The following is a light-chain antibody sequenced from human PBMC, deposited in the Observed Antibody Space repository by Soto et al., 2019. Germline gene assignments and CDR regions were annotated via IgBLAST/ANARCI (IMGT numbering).Light chain of an antibody. CDR2: GAS. V-gene: IGKV3-15*01. J-gene: IGKJ4*01. CDR1: QTLYNN. Sequence: EIVMTQSPATLSVSPGERATLSCRASQTLYNNLAWYQQKLGQAPRLLIYGASARATDIPARFSGSGSGTEFTLTISGLQSEDFAIYYCQQYSDGPLTSGGGTKVEIK. CDR3: QQYSDGPLT.